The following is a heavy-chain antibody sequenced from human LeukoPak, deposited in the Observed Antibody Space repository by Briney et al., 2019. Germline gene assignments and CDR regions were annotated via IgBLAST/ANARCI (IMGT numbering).Heavy chain of an antibody. V-gene: IGHV4-39*07. CDR2: IYHSGST. Sequence: SETLSLTCTVSGGSISSSSYYWGWIRQPPGKGLEWIGSIYHSGSTYYNPSLKSRVTISVDTSKNQFSLKLSSVTAADTAVYYCAKSRWYILDSWGQGTLVTVSS. CDR1: GGSISSSSYY. D-gene: IGHD6-13*01. CDR3: AKSRWYILDS. J-gene: IGHJ4*02.